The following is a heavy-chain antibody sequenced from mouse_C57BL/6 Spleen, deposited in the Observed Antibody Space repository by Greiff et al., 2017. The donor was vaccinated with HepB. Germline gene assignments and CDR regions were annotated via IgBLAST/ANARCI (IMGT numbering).Heavy chain of an antibody. CDR3: ARCGRKLPYAMDY. Sequence: QVQLKQPGAELVMPGASVKLSCKASGYTFTSYWMHWVKQRPGQGLEWIGEIDPSDSYTNYNQKFKGKSTLTVDKSSSTAYMQLSSLTSEDSAVYYCARCGRKLPYAMDYWGQGTSVTVSS. V-gene: IGHV1-69*01. CDR2: IDPSDSYT. J-gene: IGHJ4*01. CDR1: GYTFTSYW.